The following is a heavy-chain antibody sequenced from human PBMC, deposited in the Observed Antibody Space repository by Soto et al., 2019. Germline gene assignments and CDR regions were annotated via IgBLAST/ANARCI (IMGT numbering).Heavy chain of an antibody. Sequence: EVQLVESGGGLVQPGGPLRLSCAASGFTVSTNYMSCFPQAQGKGLEWASVIYDNGDTYYPDSVKGRFTISRDNSKNTLYLQMNSLRAEDTAVYHCARVTTYYYGSGSVPWGQGTLVTVSS. CDR2: IYDNGDT. CDR3: ARVTTYYYGSGSVP. J-gene: IGHJ5*02. CDR1: GFTVSTNY. V-gene: IGHV3-66*01. D-gene: IGHD3-10*01.